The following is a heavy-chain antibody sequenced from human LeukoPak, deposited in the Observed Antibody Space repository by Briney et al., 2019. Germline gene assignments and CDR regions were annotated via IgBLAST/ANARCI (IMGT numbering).Heavy chain of an antibody. Sequence: SETLSLTCTVSGDPISGYYWSWIRQPPGKGLEWIGYISYSGSTSYNPSLKSRVTISLDTSKNHLSLKLSSVTASDTAVYYCARWDDSAWAFGNWGPGTLVTVSS. J-gene: IGHJ4*02. D-gene: IGHD6-19*01. CDR2: ISYSGST. CDR3: ARWDDSAWAFGN. V-gene: IGHV4-59*08. CDR1: GDPISGYY.